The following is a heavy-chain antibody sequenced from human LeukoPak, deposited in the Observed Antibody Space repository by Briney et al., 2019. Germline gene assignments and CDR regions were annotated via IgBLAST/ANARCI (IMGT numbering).Heavy chain of an antibody. D-gene: IGHD4-17*01. CDR3: ARDRGIGDYYHYYFDY. J-gene: IGHJ4*02. Sequence: KPSETLSLTCTVSGGSISNYYWSWVRQPPGKGLEWIGYIYYSGSTKYNPSLKSRVTISIDTSKNQFSLKLSSVTAADTAVYYCARDRGIGDYYHYYFDYWGQGILVTVSS. CDR1: GGSISNYY. CDR2: IYYSGST. V-gene: IGHV4-59*01.